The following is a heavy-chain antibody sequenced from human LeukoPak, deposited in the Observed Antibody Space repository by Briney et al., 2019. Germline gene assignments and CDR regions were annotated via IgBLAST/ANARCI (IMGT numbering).Heavy chain of an antibody. V-gene: IGHV3-33*01. Sequence: GGSLRLSCAASGFTFSSYGMHWVRQAPGKGLEWVAVIWYDGSNKYYADSVKGRFTISRDNSKNTLYLQMNSLRAEDTAVYYCARDYGNPGGFDYWGQGTLVTVSS. CDR3: ARDYGNPGGFDY. J-gene: IGHJ4*02. CDR2: IWYDGSNK. CDR1: GFTFSSYG. D-gene: IGHD4-23*01.